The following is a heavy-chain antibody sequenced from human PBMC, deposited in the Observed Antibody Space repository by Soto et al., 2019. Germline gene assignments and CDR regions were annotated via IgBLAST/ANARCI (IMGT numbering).Heavy chain of an antibody. CDR3: ARAGAAPYYYYGLDV. J-gene: IGHJ6*02. D-gene: IGHD3-10*01. CDR1: GYTFTNYG. Sequence: GASVKVSCKASGYTFTNYGISWVRQAPGQGLEWMGWISAYNGNRNYAQKLQGRVTMTTDKSTDTAYMDLRSLTSDGTAIYYCARAGAAPYYYYGLDVWGQGTTVTVSS. CDR2: ISAYNGNR. V-gene: IGHV1-18*01.